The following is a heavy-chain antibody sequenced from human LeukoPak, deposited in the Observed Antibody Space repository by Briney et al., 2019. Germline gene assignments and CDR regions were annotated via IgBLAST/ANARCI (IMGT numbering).Heavy chain of an antibody. D-gene: IGHD7-27*01. J-gene: IGHJ3*02. CDR2: IKQDGSEK. CDR3: AKVAGDNAFDI. CDR1: GFTFSCYW. V-gene: IGHV3-7*03. Sequence: GGSLRLSCAASGFTFSCYWMSWVRQAPGKGLEWVANIKQDGSEKYYVDSVKGRFTISRDNAKNSLYLQMNSLRAEDTAVYYCAKVAGDNAFDIWGQGTMVTVSS.